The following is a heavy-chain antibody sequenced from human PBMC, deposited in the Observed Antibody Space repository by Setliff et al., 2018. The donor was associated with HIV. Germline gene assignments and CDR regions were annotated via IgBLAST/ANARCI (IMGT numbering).Heavy chain of an antibody. J-gene: IGHJ4*02. Sequence: SETLSLTCTVSGGSISSHYWSWIRQTPGKGLEWIGSIYYSGNTNYNPSLKSRVTISEDTSKNQSSLKLRSVTAADTAVYTCARVSSDYVSGNYYRFDYWGQGTLVTVSS. CDR1: GGSISSHY. CDR2: IYYSGNT. V-gene: IGHV4-59*11. CDR3: ARVSSDYVSGNYYRFDY. D-gene: IGHD3-10*01.